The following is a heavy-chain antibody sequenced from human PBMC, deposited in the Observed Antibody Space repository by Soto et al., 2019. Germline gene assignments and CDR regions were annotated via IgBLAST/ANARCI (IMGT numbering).Heavy chain of an antibody. V-gene: IGHV2-26*01. J-gene: IGHJ4*02. CDR2: IFSNDEK. CDR1: GFSLSNARMG. Sequence: SGPTLVNPTEPLTLTCPVSGFSLSNARMGVSWIRQPPGKALEWLAHIFSNDEKSYSTSLKSRLTISKDTSKSQVFLTMTNMDPVDTATYYCARTPEMDFWSGYLDYWGQGTLVTVSS. CDR3: ARTPEMDFWSGYLDY. D-gene: IGHD3-3*01.